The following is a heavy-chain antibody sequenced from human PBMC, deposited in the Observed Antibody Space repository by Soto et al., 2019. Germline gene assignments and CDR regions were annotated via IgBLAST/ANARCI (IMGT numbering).Heavy chain of an antibody. D-gene: IGHD6-19*01. Sequence: GGSLRLSCAASGFTVSSNYMSWVRQAPGKGLEWVSVIYSGGSTYYADSVKGRFTISRDNSKNTLYLQMNSLRAEDTAVYYCARDARSSGWYRVGWFDPWGQGTLVTVSS. J-gene: IGHJ5*02. CDR3: ARDARSSGWYRVGWFDP. V-gene: IGHV3-53*01. CDR2: IYSGGST. CDR1: GFTVSSNY.